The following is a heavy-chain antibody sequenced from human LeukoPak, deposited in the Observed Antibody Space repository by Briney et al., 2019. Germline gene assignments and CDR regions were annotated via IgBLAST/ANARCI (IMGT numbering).Heavy chain of an antibody. J-gene: IGHJ4*02. Sequence: GGSLRLSCAASGFTVSSNYMSWVRQAPGKGLEWVSVIYSGGSTYYADSVKGRFTISRDNSKNTLYLQMNSLRAEDTAVYYCARDRPGWYGSVSYSNWGQGTPVTVSS. CDR3: ARDRPGWYGSVSYSN. V-gene: IGHV3-53*01. D-gene: IGHD3-10*01. CDR2: IYSGGST. CDR1: GFTVSSNY.